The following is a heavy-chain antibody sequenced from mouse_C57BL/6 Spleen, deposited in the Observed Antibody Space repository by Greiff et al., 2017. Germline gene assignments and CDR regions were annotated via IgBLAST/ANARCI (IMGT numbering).Heavy chain of an antibody. Sequence: EVKLMESGGGLVKPGGSLKLSCAASGFTFSDYGMHLVRQAPEKGLEWVAYISSGSSTIYYADTVKGRFTISRDNAKNTLFLQMTSLRSEDTAMYYCARETTRDAMDNWGQGTSVTVSS. CDR1: GFTFSDYG. CDR3: ARETTRDAMDN. V-gene: IGHV5-17*01. J-gene: IGHJ4*01. CDR2: ISSGSSTI. D-gene: IGHD1-1*01.